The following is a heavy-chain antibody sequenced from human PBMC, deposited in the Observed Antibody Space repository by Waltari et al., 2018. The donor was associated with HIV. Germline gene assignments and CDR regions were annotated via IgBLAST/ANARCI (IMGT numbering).Heavy chain of an antibody. CDR2: IWYDGSNK. D-gene: IGHD4-17*01. Sequence: QVQLVESGGGVVQPGRSLRLSCAASGLTFSSYGMHWVRQAPGKGLEWVAVIWYDGSNKYYADSVKGRFTISRDNSKNTLYLQMNSLRAEDTAVYYCYYGDFRYFDLWGRGTLVTVSS. V-gene: IGHV3-33*01. CDR1: GLTFSSYG. J-gene: IGHJ2*01. CDR3: YYGDFRYFDL.